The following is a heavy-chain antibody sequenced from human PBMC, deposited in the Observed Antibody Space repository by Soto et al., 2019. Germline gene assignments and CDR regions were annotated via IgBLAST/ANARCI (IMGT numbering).Heavy chain of an antibody. J-gene: IGHJ4*02. D-gene: IGHD3-3*01. Sequence: QVQLQESGPGLVKPSQTLSLTCTVSGGSISSGDYYWSWIRQPPGKGLEWIGYIYYSGSTYYNPSLNGRVTISVDTSKNQFSLKLSSVTAADTAVYYCAREFGDGYPKYYFDYWGQGTLVTVSS. CDR3: AREFGDGYPKYYFDY. V-gene: IGHV4-30-4*01. CDR2: IYYSGST. CDR1: GGSISSGDYY.